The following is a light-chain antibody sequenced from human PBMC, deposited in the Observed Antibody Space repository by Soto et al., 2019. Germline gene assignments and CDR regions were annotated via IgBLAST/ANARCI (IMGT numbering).Light chain of an antibody. CDR2: DVS. J-gene: IGLJ1*01. CDR1: SSDVGNYNS. V-gene: IGLV2-11*01. Sequence: QSARTQPRSVSGSPGQSVTISCTGTSSDVGNYNSVSWYQQHPAKAPKLMIYDVSGRPSGVPDRFSASKSGNTASLSTSWVQAEDYPDYTCYANAGNYAVFGTGTKLTVL. CDR3: YANAGNYAV.